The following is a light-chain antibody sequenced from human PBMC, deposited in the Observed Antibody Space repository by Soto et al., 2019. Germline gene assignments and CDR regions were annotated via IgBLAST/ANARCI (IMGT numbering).Light chain of an antibody. CDR1: QTIDNT. V-gene: IGKV3-15*01. CDR3: QQYNNWPPIT. J-gene: IGKJ5*01. CDR2: DAS. Sequence: EIMMTQSPATLSVSPGERATLSCRASQTIDNTLAWYQRKPGQAPRLLIYDASTRATGIPARFSGSGSGTEFTLTISSLQSEDFAVYYCQQYNNWPPITFGQGTRLEIK.